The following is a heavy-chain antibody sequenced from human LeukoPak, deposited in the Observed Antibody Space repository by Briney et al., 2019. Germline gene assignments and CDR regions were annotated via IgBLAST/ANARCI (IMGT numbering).Heavy chain of an antibody. CDR3: ARDSSGYSNYYMDV. J-gene: IGHJ6*03. Sequence: ASVKVSCKASGYRFTGYYMHWVRQAPGQGLEWMGWINPSSGGTKFAQRFQGRVTMTRDTSTSTAYMELSRLRSDDTAVYYCARDSSGYSNYYMDVWGKGTTVTISS. CDR1: GYRFTGYY. D-gene: IGHD5-12*01. CDR2: INPSSGGT. V-gene: IGHV1-2*02.